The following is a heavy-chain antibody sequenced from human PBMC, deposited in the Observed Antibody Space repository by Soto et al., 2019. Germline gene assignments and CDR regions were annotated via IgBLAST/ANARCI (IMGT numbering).Heavy chain of an antibody. CDR1: GGSVSSGSYY. CDR3: ARGEVGATLDY. D-gene: IGHD1-26*01. J-gene: IGHJ4*02. Sequence: SETLSLTCTVSGGSVSSGSYYWSWIRQPPGKGLEWIGYIYYSGSTNYNPSLKSRVTISVDTSKNQFSLKLSSVTAADTAVYYCARGEVGATLDYWGQGTLVTVSS. V-gene: IGHV4-61*01. CDR2: IYYSGST.